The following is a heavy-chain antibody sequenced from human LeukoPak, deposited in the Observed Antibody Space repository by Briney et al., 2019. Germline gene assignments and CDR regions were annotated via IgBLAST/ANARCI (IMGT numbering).Heavy chain of an antibody. D-gene: IGHD3-10*01. CDR2: LSASGGLT. Sequence: PGGSLRLSCAASGFTFSSYAMSWVRQAPGKGLEWVSGLSASGGLTYYSDSVKGRFTVSRDNSKNTLYLQMNSLRADDTAVYYCARDQGRGSGSYGYFDYWGQGTLVTVSS. CDR3: ARDQGRGSGSYGYFDY. J-gene: IGHJ4*02. V-gene: IGHV3-23*01. CDR1: GFTFSSYA.